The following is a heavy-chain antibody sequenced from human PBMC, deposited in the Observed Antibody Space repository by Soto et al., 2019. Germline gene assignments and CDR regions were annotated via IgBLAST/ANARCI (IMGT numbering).Heavy chain of an antibody. J-gene: IGHJ6*03. CDR3: ARGVVVPAAMNPYYYYYMDV. Sequence: QVQLQESGPGLVKPSGTLSLTCAVSSGSISSSNWWSWVRQPPGKGLEWIGEIYHSGSTTYNPSLKSRVTISVDKSKNQFSLKLSSVTAADTAVYYCARGVVVPAAMNPYYYYYMDVWGKGTTVTVSS. CDR1: SGSISSSNW. D-gene: IGHD2-2*01. CDR2: IYHSGST. V-gene: IGHV4-4*02.